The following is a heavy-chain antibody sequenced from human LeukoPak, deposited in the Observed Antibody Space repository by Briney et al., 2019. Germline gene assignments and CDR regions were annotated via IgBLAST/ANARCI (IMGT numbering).Heavy chain of an antibody. Sequence: PSETLSLTCTVSGGSISSYYWSWIRQPPGKGLEWIGYIYYSGNTNYNPSLKSRVTISVDTSKNQFSLKLSSVTAADPAVYYCARCLGTSYYIYYFDYWGQGTLVTVSS. D-gene: IGHD3-9*01. CDR1: GGSISSYY. CDR2: IYYSGNT. CDR3: ARCLGTSYYIYYFDY. J-gene: IGHJ4*02. V-gene: IGHV4-59*01.